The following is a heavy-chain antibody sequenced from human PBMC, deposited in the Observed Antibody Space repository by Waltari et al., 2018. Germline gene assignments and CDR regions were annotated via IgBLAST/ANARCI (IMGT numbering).Heavy chain of an antibody. Sequence: EVQLVESGGGLVNPGGSLRLSSAGSAFTFRDYAMNWVRQAPGKGLEWVSSISASSNFIYYSDSVKGRFTISRDNAKNSLYLQMNSLRGEDTAVYYCARDRPGTTDAFDIWGQGTMVTVSS. V-gene: IGHV3-21*01. J-gene: IGHJ3*02. CDR3: ARDRPGTTDAFDI. CDR1: AFTFRDYA. D-gene: IGHD1-1*01. CDR2: ISASSNFI.